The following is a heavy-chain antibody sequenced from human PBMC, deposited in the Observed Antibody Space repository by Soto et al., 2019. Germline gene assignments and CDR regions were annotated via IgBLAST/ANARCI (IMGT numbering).Heavy chain of an antibody. CDR2: ISSYNDKT. Sequence: QTHLVQSGAEVKEPGASVMLSCKAYGYSFSNFGISWVRQAPGQGLEWMGWISSYNDKTQYAQKVQGRVTMTTNASTTTAYMELRSLTSDDTAMYYGARDRRFLEWLLSDDDFKMWGQGTMVTVSS. CDR3: ARDRRFLEWLLSDDDFKM. CDR1: GYSFSNFG. D-gene: IGHD3-3*01. V-gene: IGHV1-18*01. J-gene: IGHJ3*02.